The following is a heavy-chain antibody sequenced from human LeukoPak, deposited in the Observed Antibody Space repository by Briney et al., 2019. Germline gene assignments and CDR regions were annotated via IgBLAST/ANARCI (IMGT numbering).Heavy chain of an antibody. CDR2: IYYTGST. D-gene: IGHD6-19*01. CDR3: ARKYDSGWYDY. Sequence: SETLSLTCTVSGCSISSSDWWAWIRQSPGKGLEWIGYIYYTGSTYYNPSLKSRATMSVDTSKNQFSLKLSSMTAVDTAVYYCARKYDSGWYDYWGQGILVTVSS. CDR1: GCSISSSDW. J-gene: IGHJ4*02. V-gene: IGHV4-28*01.